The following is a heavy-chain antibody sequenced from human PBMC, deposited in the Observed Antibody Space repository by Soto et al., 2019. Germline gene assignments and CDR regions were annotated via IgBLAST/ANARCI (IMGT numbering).Heavy chain of an antibody. CDR2: ISSTGNTI. Sequence: YRMNWVRQAPGKGLEWVSYISSTGNTIYYPDSVKGRFTISRDTAKKSLYLQMNSLRAEDTAVYYCARSGYFDYWGQGTLVTVSS. CDR3: ARSGYFDY. V-gene: IGHV3-48*01. J-gene: IGHJ4*02. D-gene: IGHD2-8*02. CDR1: YR.